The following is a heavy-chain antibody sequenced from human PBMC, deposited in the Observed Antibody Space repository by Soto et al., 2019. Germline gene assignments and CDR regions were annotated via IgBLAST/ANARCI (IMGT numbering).Heavy chain of an antibody. CDR1: GFTFSNAW. Sequence: PGGSLRLSCAASGFTFSNAWITWVRQATGKGLEWVGRVKSKTNGGPTDFAPPVKGRFAISRDDSKNVVYLEMNSLKTEDTAIYYCTTDSYITSIIVRFDYWGHGTLVTVPS. V-gene: IGHV3-15*07. CDR3: TTDSYITSIIVRFDY. J-gene: IGHJ4*01. CDR2: VKSKTNGGPT. D-gene: IGHD3-22*01.